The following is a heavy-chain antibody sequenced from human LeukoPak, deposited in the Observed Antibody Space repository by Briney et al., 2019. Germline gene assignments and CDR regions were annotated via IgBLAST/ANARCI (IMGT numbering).Heavy chain of an antibody. CDR3: AREGADKSSSWYGTPKYYFDY. Sequence: GGSLRLSCAASGFTFSDYYMSWIRQAPGKGLEWVSYISSSGSTIYYADSVKGRFTISRDNAKNSLYLQMNSLRAEDTAVYYCAREGADKSSSWYGTPKYYFDYWGQGTLVTVSS. CDR2: ISSSGSTI. CDR1: GFTFSDYY. V-gene: IGHV3-11*04. D-gene: IGHD6-13*01. J-gene: IGHJ4*02.